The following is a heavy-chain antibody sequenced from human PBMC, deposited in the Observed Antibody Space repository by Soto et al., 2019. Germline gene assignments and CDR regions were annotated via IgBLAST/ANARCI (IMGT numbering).Heavy chain of an antibody. CDR2: IYWDDDK. J-gene: IGHJ4*02. CDR3: ARTFYGGNSFDY. V-gene: IGHV2-5*02. CDR1: GFSLSTSGVG. Sequence: QITLKESGPTLVKPTQTLTLTCTFSGFSLSTSGVGVGWIRQPPGKALEWLAVIYWDDDKRYSPSLKSRLTRXKXXSKNPGVLTMPNMDPVDTATYYCARTFYGGNSFDYWGQGTLVTVSS. D-gene: IGHD4-17*01.